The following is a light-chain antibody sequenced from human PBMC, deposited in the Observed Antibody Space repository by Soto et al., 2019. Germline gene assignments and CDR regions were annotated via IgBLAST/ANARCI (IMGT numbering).Light chain of an antibody. J-gene: IGKJ4*01. V-gene: IGKV1-9*01. CDR1: QGIGTY. CDR3: QQVNSHPLT. Sequence: DIQLTQSSSFLSASVGDRVTTTCRASQGIGTYVAWYQQKPGTAPNLLIYAASTLQSGVPSRFSGSGSGTEFTLTISSLQPEDFATYYCQQVNSHPLTFGGGTKV. CDR2: AAS.